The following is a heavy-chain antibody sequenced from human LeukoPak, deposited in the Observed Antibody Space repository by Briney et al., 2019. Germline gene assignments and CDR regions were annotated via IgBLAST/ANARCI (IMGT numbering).Heavy chain of an antibody. J-gene: IGHJ6*03. D-gene: IGHD3-10*01. CDR2: INHSGST. CDR3: ARLEKGGSGSYYKPQRGYYYYYMDV. V-gene: IGHV4-34*01. Sequence: SETLSLTCAVYGGSFSGYYWSWIRQPPGKGLEWIGEINHSGSTNYNPSLKSRVTISVDTSKNQFSLKLSSVTAADTAVYYCARLEKGGSGSYYKPQRGYYYYYMDVWGKGTTVTISS. CDR1: GGSFSGYY.